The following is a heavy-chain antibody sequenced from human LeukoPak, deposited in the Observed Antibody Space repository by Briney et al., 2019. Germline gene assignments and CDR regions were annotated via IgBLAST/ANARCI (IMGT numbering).Heavy chain of an antibody. CDR3: ARTARDVRFDY. Sequence: SETLSLTCVVSGDSISSGAYSWSWIRQPPGKGLEWIGYIYSSGSTNYNPSLKSRVTISVDTSKNQFSLKLSSVTAADAAVYYCARTARDVRFDYWGQGTLVTVSS. J-gene: IGHJ4*02. V-gene: IGHV4-61*08. CDR2: IYSSGST. CDR1: GDSISSGAYS. D-gene: IGHD2-21*02.